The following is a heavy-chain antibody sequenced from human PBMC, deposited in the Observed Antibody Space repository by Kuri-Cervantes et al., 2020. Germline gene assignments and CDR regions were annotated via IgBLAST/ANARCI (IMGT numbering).Heavy chain of an antibody. J-gene: IGHJ4*02. CDR1: GGSISSGGYS. D-gene: IGHD3-16*01. Sequence: SETLSLTCAVSGGSISSGGYSWSWIRQPPGQGLVSIGYIYHSGSTYYNPSLKRRVTISVDTSKNQFSLKQSSVTAADAAVYYCAGERLRGYAPSFDYWGQGTLVTVSS. V-gene: IGHV4-30-2*05. CDR3: AGERLRGYAPSFDY. CDR2: IYHSGST.